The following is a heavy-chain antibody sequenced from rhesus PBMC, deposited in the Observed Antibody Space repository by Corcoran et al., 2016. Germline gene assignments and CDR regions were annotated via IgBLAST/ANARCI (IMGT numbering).Heavy chain of an antibody. CDR2: LNPDNGKT. CDR3: TKLAVAGHFDY. Sequence: QVKLVQPGAEVTKPGASVKLPCKASGSIFNTRNINWVRKAPGQVLEWIGWLNPDNGKTGYAQKFQGRVTMTRDTSTSTAYMELGSMRSEDTAVYYCTKLAVAGHFDYWGQGVLVTVSS. D-gene: IGHD6-37*01. CDR1: GSIFNTRN. J-gene: IGHJ4*01. V-gene: IGHV1S9*01.